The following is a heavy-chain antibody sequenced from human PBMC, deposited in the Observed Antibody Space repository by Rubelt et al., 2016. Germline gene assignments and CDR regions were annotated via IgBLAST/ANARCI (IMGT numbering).Heavy chain of an antibody. V-gene: IGHV3-48*02. CDR3: ATQGYCSSTSCYGAY. D-gene: IGHD2-2*01. Sequence: EAQLVESGGGLVQPGGSLRLSCAASGFTFSSYSMNWVRQAPGKGLEWVSYISSSSSTIYYADSVKGRFTISRDNAKNSLYLQMNSLRDEDTAVYYCATQGYCSSTSCYGAYWGQGTLVTVSS. CDR1: GFTFSSYS. J-gene: IGHJ4*02. CDR2: ISSSSSTI.